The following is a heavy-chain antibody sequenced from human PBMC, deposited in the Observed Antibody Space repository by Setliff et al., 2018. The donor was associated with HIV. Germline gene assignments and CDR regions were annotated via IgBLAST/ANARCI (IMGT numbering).Heavy chain of an antibody. J-gene: IGHJ4*02. CDR1: GFTFSDYY. V-gene: IGHV3-11*01. D-gene: IGHD3-22*01. CDR3: ARFRRSGYNYVEGTALAY. Sequence: GESLKISCAASGFTFSDYYMAWIRQAPGKGLEWISYISSSGNTMYYADSVKGRFTISRDNAKNSLYLQVNSLRAEDTAVYYCARFRRSGYNYVEGTALAYWGQGTLVTVS. CDR2: ISSSGNTM.